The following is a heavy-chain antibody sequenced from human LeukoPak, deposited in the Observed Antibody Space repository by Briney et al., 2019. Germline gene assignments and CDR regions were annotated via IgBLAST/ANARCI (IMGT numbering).Heavy chain of an antibody. Sequence: ASVKVSCKASGYTFTGHYLHWVRQAPGQGLEWMGWINPNIGDTNYAQKIQGRVTMTRDTSINTVYMELSRLISDDMAVYYCARDSHLLDAFDIWGQGTMVTVSS. CDR2: INPNIGDT. D-gene: IGHD2-2*01. CDR3: ARDSHLLDAFDI. V-gene: IGHV1-2*02. CDR1: GYTFTGHY. J-gene: IGHJ3*02.